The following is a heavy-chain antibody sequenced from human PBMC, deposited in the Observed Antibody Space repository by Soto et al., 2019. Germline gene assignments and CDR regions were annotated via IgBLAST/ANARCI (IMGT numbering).Heavy chain of an antibody. V-gene: IGHV3-30-3*01. J-gene: IGHJ4*02. CDR1: GFTLSNYA. Sequence: QVQLVESGGGVVQPGRSLRLSCAASGFTLSNYAMQWVRQAPGKGLEWVAVISYDGSNKYYADSVKGRFTISRDNSKNTLYLQMNSLRAEDTAVYYCARDFLVVTASFFDYWGQGTLVTVSS. CDR3: ARDFLVVTASFFDY. D-gene: IGHD2-21*02. CDR2: ISYDGSNK.